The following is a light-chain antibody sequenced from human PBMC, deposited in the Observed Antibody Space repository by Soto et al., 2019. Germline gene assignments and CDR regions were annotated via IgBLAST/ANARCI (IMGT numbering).Light chain of an antibody. V-gene: IGLV1-51*01. CDR1: SSNIGSNY. J-gene: IGLJ2*01. Sequence: QSVLTQPPSISAAPGQKVTISCSGSSSNIGSNYVSWYQQLPGTAPKLLIYDNNKRPSGIPDRFSGSKSGTSATLGITGLQTGDEADYYCGTWNSSLSGGSAGVFGGGTKVTVL. CDR2: DNN. CDR3: GTWNSSLSGGSAGV.